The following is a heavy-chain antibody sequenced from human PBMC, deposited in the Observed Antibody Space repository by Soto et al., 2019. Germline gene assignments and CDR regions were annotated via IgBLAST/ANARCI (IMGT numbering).Heavy chain of an antibody. V-gene: IGHV3-23*01. CDR2: ISGSGGST. CDR3: AKDNDRGVINYFDY. J-gene: IGHJ4*02. Sequence: GGSLRLSSAASGFTFSSYAMSWVCQAPGKGLEWVSAISGSGGSTYYADSVKGRFTISRDNSKNTLYLQMNSLRAEDTAVYYCAKDNDRGVINYFDYWGQGTLVTVSS. CDR1: GFTFSSYA. D-gene: IGHD3-10*02.